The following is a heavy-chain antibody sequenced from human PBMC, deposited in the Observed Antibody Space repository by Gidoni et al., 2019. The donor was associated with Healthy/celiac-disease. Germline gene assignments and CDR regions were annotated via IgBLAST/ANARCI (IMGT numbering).Heavy chain of an antibody. J-gene: IGHJ4*02. CDR3: ARGRMDSASSLEFDY. CDR1: VGSFSDYY. V-gene: IGHV4-34*02. D-gene: IGHD6-6*01. Sequence: QVQLQQWGAGLLKPSETLSLPCAVYVGSFSDYYWSWIRQPPGKGLEWIGEINHSGSTNYNPSLRNRVTISIDTSKNQFSLNLRSVPAADTAVYYCARGRMDSASSLEFDYWGQGTLVTVSS. CDR2: INHSGST.